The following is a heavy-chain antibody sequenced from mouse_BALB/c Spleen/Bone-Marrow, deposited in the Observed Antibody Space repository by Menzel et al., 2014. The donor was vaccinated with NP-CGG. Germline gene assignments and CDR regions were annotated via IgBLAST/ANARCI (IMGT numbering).Heavy chain of an antibody. J-gene: IGHJ1*01. Sequence: VQLKESGAELVKPGASVKLSCTASGFNIKDTYMHWVKQGPEQGLEWIGRIDPANGNTKYDPKFQGKATITADTSSNTAYLQLSSLTSEDTAVYYCANYRYGWYFDVWGAGTTVTVSS. CDR1: GFNIKDTY. D-gene: IGHD2-14*01. V-gene: IGHV14-3*02. CDR3: ANYRYGWYFDV. CDR2: IDPANGNT.